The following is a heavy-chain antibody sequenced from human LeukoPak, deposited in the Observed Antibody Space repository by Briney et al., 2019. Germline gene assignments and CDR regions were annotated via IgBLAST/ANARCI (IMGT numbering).Heavy chain of an antibody. J-gene: IGHJ4*02. D-gene: IGHD3-10*01. Sequence: GRSLRLSRAPSGFTLTSHGMHWVRQAPGPGLEWVAVLWYDGSNKYYAESVKGRFTISRGNSKNTLSLQMNSLRAEDTAVYYCAKNMVRGVKGYFDYWGQGTLVTVSS. CDR3: AKNMVRGVKGYFDY. CDR1: GFTLTSHG. V-gene: IGHV3-33*06. CDR2: LWYDGSNK.